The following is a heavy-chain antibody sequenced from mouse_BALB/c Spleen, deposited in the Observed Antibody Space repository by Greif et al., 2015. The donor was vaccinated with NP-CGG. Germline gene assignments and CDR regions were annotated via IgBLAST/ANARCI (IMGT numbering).Heavy chain of an antibody. CDR1: GYSFTGYY. CDR3: ARGDYYGYGY. J-gene: IGHJ2*01. CDR2: INPYNGAT. V-gene: IGHV1-31*01. Sequence: EVQRVESGPELVKPGASVKISCKASGYSFTGYYMHWVKQSHVKSLEWIGRINPYNGATSYNQNFKDKASLTVDKSSSTAYMELHSLTSEDSAVYYCARGDYYGYGYWGQGTTLTVSS. D-gene: IGHD1-2*01.